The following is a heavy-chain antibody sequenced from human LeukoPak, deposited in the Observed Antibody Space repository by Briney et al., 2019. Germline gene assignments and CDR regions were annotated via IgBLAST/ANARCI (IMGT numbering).Heavy chain of an antibody. V-gene: IGHV4-4*07. CDR3: ARRHPYYYGSGTYSRED. Sequence: SETLSLTCTVSGGSIGNYYWNWIRQHAGKGLEWIGRISTSGTTNYHPSLKRRVTLSLDTSKNQFSLNLRSVTAADTAIYFCARRHPYYYGSGTYSREDWGQGTLVTVSS. D-gene: IGHD3-10*01. J-gene: IGHJ4*02. CDR2: ISTSGTT. CDR1: GGSIGNYY.